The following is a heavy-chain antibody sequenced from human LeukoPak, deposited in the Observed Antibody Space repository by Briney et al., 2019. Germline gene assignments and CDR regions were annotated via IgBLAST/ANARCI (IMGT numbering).Heavy chain of an antibody. CDR2: IWYDGSNK. V-gene: IGHV3-33*01. CDR3: ARDCGGGSCDAFDI. CDR1: GFTFSSYG. Sequence: GRSLRLSCAASGFTFSSYGMHWVRQAPGKGLEWVAVIWYDGSNKYYADSVKGRFTISRDNSKNTPYLQMNSLRAEDTAVYYCARDCGGGSCDAFDIWGQGTMVTVSS. J-gene: IGHJ3*02. D-gene: IGHD2-15*01.